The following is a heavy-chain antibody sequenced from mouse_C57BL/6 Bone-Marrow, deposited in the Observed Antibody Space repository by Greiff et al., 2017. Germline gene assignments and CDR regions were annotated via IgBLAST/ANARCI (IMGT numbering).Heavy chain of an antibody. CDR1: GYTFTSYW. CDR3: ARGSYYDYDDYAMDY. Sequence: QVQLQQPGAELVKPGASVKLSCKASGYTFTSYWMQWVKQRPGQGLEWIGEIDPSDSYTNYNQKFKGKATLTVETSSSTAYMQLSSLTSEDSAVYYCARGSYYDYDDYAMDYWGQGTSGTGSS. J-gene: IGHJ4*01. D-gene: IGHD2-4*01. CDR2: IDPSDSYT. V-gene: IGHV1-50*01.